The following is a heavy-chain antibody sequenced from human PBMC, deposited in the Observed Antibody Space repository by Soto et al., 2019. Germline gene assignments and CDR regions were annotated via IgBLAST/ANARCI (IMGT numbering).Heavy chain of an antibody. CDR3: ARDTLTTVTFGGVIPFPSAFDI. D-gene: IGHD3-16*02. CDR2: ISAYNGNT. Sequence: GASVKVSCKASGYTFTSYGISWVRQAPGQGLEWMGWISAYNGNTNYAQKLQGRVTMTTDTSTSTAYMELRSLRSDDTAVYYCARDTLTTVTFGGVIPFPSAFDIWGQGTMVTVSS. J-gene: IGHJ3*02. V-gene: IGHV1-18*01. CDR1: GYTFTSYG.